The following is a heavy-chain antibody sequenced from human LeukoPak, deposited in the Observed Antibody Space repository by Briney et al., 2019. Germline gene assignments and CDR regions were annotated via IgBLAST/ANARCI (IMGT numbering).Heavy chain of an antibody. J-gene: IGHJ6*03. D-gene: IGHD2-2*01. V-gene: IGHV3-23*01. CDR1: GFTFSSYA. Sequence: GGSLRLSCAASGFTFSSYAMSWVRQAPGKGLEWVSAISGSGGSTYYADSVKGRFTISRDNSKNTLYLQMNSLRAEDTAVYYCAKAPMPHGPIVVVSMDVWGKGTTVTVSS. CDR3: AKAPMPHGPIVVVSMDV. CDR2: ISGSGGST.